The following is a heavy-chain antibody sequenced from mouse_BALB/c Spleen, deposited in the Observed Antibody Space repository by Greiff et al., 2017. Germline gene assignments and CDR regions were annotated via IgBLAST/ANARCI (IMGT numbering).Heavy chain of an antibody. D-gene: IGHD1-1*01. V-gene: IGHV5-12-1*01. J-gene: IGHJ2*01. CDR3: ARRYYYGEWYFDY. Sequence: EVMLVESGGGLVKPGGSLKLSCAASGFAFSSYDMSWVRQTPEKRLEWVAYISSGGGSTYYPDTVKGRFTISRDNAKNTLYLQMSSLKSEDTAMYYCARRYYYGEWYFDYWGQGTTLTVSS. CDR2: ISSGGGST. CDR1: GFAFSSYD.